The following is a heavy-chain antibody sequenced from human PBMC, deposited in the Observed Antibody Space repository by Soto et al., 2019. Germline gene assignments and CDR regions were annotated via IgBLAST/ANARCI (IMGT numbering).Heavy chain of an antibody. J-gene: IGHJ6*02. Sequence: QVQLVESGGGVVQRGRSLRLSCAASGFTFSSYAMHWVRQAPGKGLEWVAVISYDGSNKYYADSVKGRFTISRDNSKNTLYLQMNSLRAEDTAVYYCARDRGSGWYILYYYYGMDVWGQGTTVTVSS. D-gene: IGHD6-19*01. CDR2: ISYDGSNK. CDR1: GFTFSSYA. V-gene: IGHV3-30-3*01. CDR3: ARDRGSGWYILYYYYGMDV.